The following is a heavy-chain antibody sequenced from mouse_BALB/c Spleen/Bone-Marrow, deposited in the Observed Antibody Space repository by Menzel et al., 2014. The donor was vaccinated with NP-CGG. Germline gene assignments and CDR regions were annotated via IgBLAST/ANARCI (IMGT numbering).Heavy chain of an antibody. D-gene: IGHD1-1*02. CDR1: GYTFTSYS. Sequence: LQQSGAELVKPGASVKMSCKASGYTFTSYSMHWVKQTPGQGLEWIGTFYPGNGGTSYNQKFKGKATLTADTFSSTAYMQLSSLTSEDSAVYYCARGWLITYWGQGTLVTVSA. CDR2: FYPGNGGT. J-gene: IGHJ3*01. V-gene: IGHV1-12*01. CDR3: ARGWLITY.